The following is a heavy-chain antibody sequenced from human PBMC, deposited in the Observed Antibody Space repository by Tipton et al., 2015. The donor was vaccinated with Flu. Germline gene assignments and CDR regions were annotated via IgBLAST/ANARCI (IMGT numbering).Heavy chain of an antibody. CDR2: IYYSGTT. J-gene: IGHJ3*02. D-gene: IGHD2-2*01. V-gene: IGHV4-39*07. Sequence: TLSLTCTVSGGSISSSTYYWGWIRQPPGKGLEWVGNIYYSGTTYYNPSLQSRVTISADTSKNQFSLQLSSVTAADTAVYYCARAIGFCVSTTCAEAYDIWVQGTMVTVSP. CDR3: ARAIGFCVSTTCAEAYDI. CDR1: GGSISSSTYY.